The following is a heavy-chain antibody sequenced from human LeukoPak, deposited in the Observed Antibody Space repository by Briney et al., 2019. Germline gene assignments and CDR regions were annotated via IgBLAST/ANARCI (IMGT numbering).Heavy chain of an antibody. CDR2: IIPIFGTA. V-gene: IGHV1-69*13. Sequence: GASVKVSCKASGGTFSSYAISWVRQAPGQGLEWMGGIIPIFGTANYAQKFQGRVTITADESTSTAYMELSSLRSEDTAVYYCARGPPAFFIAAAGTGSWFDPWGQGTLVTVSS. CDR1: GGTFSSYA. J-gene: IGHJ5*02. CDR3: ARGPPAFFIAAAGTGSWFDP. D-gene: IGHD6-13*01.